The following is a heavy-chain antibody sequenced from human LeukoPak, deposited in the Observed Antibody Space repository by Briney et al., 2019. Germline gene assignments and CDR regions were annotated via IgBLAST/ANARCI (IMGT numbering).Heavy chain of an antibody. D-gene: IGHD6-13*01. CDR2: ISSSSSYT. V-gene: IGHV3-11*06. CDR3: ARVIAAAGVIYYFDY. Sequence: GGSLRLSCAASGFTFSDYYMSWIRQAPGKGLKWVSYISSSSSYTNYADSVKGRFTISRDNAKNSLYLQMNSLRAEDTAVYYCARVIAAAGVIYYFDYWGQGTLVTVSS. CDR1: GFTFSDYY. J-gene: IGHJ4*02.